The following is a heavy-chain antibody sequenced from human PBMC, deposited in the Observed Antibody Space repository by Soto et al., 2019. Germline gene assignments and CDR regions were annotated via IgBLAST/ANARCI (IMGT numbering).Heavy chain of an antibody. CDR2: IYYSGST. CDR1: GGSISSSSYY. D-gene: IGHD3-22*01. Sequence: QLQLQESGPGLVKPSETLSLTCTVSGGSISSSSYYWGWIRQPPGKGLEWIGSIYYSGSTYYNPSLKIRITIYVDTSKNQYSLKLSSVTAADTAVYYCARLLVVTGYFDLWGRGTLVTVSS. V-gene: IGHV4-39*01. CDR3: ARLLVVTGYFDL. J-gene: IGHJ2*01.